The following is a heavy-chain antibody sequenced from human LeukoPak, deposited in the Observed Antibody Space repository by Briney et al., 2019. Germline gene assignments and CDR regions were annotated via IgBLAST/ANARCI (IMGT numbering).Heavy chain of an antibody. Sequence: SETLSLTCGVSGGSITSTNYWTWVRQPPGKGLEWIGEVNLQGSTNYNPSLMGRVAISVDMSENHISLQLTSVTAADTAVYYCARDRGSGIDYWGQGTLVTVSS. D-gene: IGHD3-10*01. CDR2: VNLQGST. V-gene: IGHV4-4*02. J-gene: IGHJ4*02. CDR1: GGSITSTNY. CDR3: ARDRGSGIDY.